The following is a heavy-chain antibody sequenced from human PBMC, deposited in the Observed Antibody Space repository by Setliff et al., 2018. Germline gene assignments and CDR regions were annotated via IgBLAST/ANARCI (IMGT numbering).Heavy chain of an antibody. V-gene: IGHV1-69*13. CDR1: GGTFSSYA. Sequence: SVKVSCKASGGTFSSYAISWVRQAPGQGLEWMGGIIPIFGTANYAQKFQGRVTITADESTSTAYMELSSLRSEDTAVYYCARDSRGLVPAAIEGSYYYYGMDVWGQGTTVTVSS. D-gene: IGHD2-2*02. CDR2: IIPIFGTA. CDR3: ARDSRGLVPAAIEGSYYYYGMDV. J-gene: IGHJ6*02.